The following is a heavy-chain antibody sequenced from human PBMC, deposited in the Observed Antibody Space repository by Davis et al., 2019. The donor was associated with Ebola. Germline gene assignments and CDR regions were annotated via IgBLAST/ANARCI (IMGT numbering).Heavy chain of an antibody. Sequence: PGGSLRLSCAASGFTFSGYTMTWVRQAPGKGLEWISSISYSGGHIYYADSMEGRFTISRDNAKNSLYLQMNSLRAEDTAVYYCARDVGWLRGDWFDPWGQGTLVTVSS. J-gene: IGHJ5*02. V-gene: IGHV3-21*04. CDR1: GFTFSGYT. CDR3: ARDVGWLRGDWFDP. CDR2: ISYSGGHI. D-gene: IGHD5-12*01.